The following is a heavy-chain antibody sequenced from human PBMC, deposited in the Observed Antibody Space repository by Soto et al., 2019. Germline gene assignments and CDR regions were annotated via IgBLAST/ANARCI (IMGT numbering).Heavy chain of an antibody. D-gene: IGHD6-19*01. CDR1: GGSISGSY. CDR2: VYYTGST. V-gene: IGHV4-59*01. CDR3: AKSVAVPGAHIDY. J-gene: IGHJ4*02. Sequence: SETLSLTCSGSGGSISGSYWSWIRQSPGKGLEWLGYVYYTGSTNYSPSLRSRVSISVDTSKNEFSLRLSSVTAADTAVYFCAKSVAVPGAHIDYWSQGTQVTVSS.